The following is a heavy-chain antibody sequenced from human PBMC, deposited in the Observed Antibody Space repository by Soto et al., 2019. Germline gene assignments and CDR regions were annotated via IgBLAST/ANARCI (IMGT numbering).Heavy chain of an antibody. D-gene: IGHD2-8*01. J-gene: IGHJ4*02. CDR2: INPNSGGT. CDR1: GYTFTGYY. CDR3: ARGPPLMVYVLDY. V-gene: IGHV1-2*04. Sequence: GASVKVSCKASGYTFTGYYMHWVRQAPGQGLEWMGWINPNSGGTNYAQKFQGWVTMTRDTSISTAYMELSRLRSDDTAVYYCARGPPLMVYVLDYWGQGTLVTVSS.